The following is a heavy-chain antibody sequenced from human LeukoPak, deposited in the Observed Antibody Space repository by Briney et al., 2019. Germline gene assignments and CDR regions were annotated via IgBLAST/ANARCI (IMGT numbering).Heavy chain of an antibody. CDR2: ISGSGGST. CDR1: GFTFSSYA. Sequence: GGSLRLSCAASGFTFSSYAMSWVRQAPGKGLEWVSGISGSGGSTYYADSVKGRFTISRDNSKNTLYLQMNSLGAEDTAVYYCAKGKESNYYDSSGYYAYYYYGMDVWGQGTTVTVSS. J-gene: IGHJ6*02. CDR3: AKGKESNYYDSSGYYAYYYYGMDV. D-gene: IGHD3-22*01. V-gene: IGHV3-23*01.